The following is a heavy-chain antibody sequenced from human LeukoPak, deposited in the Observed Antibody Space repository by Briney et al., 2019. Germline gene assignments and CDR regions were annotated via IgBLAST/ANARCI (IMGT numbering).Heavy chain of an antibody. CDR3: ARGGTMVRGAIPLGYYMDV. V-gene: IGHV4-34*01. J-gene: IGHJ6*03. D-gene: IGHD3-10*01. CDR1: GGSFSGYY. Sequence: PSETLSLTCAVYGGSFSGYYWNWIRQSPGKGLEWIVEINHSGSTNYNPSLKSRVTISVDTSKNQFSLKLSSVTAADTAVYYCARGGTMVRGAIPLGYYMDVWGKGTTVTVSS. CDR2: INHSGST.